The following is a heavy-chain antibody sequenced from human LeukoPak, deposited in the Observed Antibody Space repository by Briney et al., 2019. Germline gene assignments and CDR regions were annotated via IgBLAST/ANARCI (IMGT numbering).Heavy chain of an antibody. Sequence: ASVKVSCKASGYTFTGYYMLWVRQAPGQGLEWMGWINPNSGGTNYAQKFQGRVTMTRDTSISTAYMELSRLRSDDTAVYYCARFGYGEIRGQLDLERRYYYYGMDVWGQGTTVTVS. CDR3: ARFGYGEIRGQLDLERRYYYYGMDV. D-gene: IGHD1-1*01. V-gene: IGHV1-2*02. J-gene: IGHJ6*02. CDR1: GYTFTGYY. CDR2: INPNSGGT.